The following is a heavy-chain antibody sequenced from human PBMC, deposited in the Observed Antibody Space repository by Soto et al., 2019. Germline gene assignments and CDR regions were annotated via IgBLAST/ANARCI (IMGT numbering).Heavy chain of an antibody. V-gene: IGHV3-23*01. D-gene: IGHD6-25*01. Sequence: EVRLLESGGGLVQPGGSLRLSCFASGFTFPNYAMSWVRQAPGKGLEWVSVVTGRASSTYYADSVEGRFTISRDNSRNTLFLQMNSLGAEDTAVYYCAKHLPSKKKQRLWAEEFHIWGQGTRLNVSS. CDR3: AKHLPSKKKQRLWAEEFHI. CDR2: VTGRASST. CDR1: GFTFPNYA. J-gene: IGHJ3*02.